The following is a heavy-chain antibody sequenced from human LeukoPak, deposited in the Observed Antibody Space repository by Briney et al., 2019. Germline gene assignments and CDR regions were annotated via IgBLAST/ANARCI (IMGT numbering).Heavy chain of an antibody. D-gene: IGHD6-19*01. Sequence: GRSLRLSCAASGFTFSTYGMHCVRQVPGNLLEWEAVISYVGSNKYYADSVKGPFTISRDNSKKALYLQMNSLREEDTAVYYCVKDLRGSGWSSFDYWGQGTLVTVSS. CDR2: ISYVGSNK. CDR3: VKDLRGSGWSSFDY. CDR1: GFTFSTYG. J-gene: IGHJ4*02. V-gene: IGHV3-30*18.